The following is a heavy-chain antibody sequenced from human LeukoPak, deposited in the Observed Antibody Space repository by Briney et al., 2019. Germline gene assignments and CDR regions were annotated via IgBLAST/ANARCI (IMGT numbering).Heavy chain of an antibody. CDR2: INQDGSGI. J-gene: IGHJ4*02. Sequence: PGGSLRLSCAASGFTFSKYWMTWVRQAPGKGLEWVANINQDGSGIYYVASVKGRFTISRDNAKSSLYLQMNSLRAEDTAVYYCARHGRSCFDYWGQGTLVTVSS. V-gene: IGHV3-7*05. CDR1: GFTFSKYW. CDR3: ARHGRSCFDY.